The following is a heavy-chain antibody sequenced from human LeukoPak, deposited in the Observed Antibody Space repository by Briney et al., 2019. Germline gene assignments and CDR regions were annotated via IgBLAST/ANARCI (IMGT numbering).Heavy chain of an antibody. D-gene: IGHD3-22*01. V-gene: IGHV1-2*02. J-gene: IGHJ5*02. CDR3: ARHPYDSSGYYNWLDP. CDR2: INPNSGGT. CDR1: GYTFTAYY. Sequence: ASVKVSCKTPGYTFTAYYIHWVRQAPGQGLEWMGWINPNSGGTNYAQKFQGRVIMTRDTSISTAYMELSRLRTDDTAVYYCARHPYDSSGYYNWLDPWGQGTLVTVSS.